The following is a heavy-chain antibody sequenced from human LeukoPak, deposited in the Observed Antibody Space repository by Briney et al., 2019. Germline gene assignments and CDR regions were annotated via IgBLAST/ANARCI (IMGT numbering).Heavy chain of an antibody. CDR3: VRSDDFWSGYYGY. D-gene: IGHD3-3*01. J-gene: IGHJ4*02. Sequence: SETLSLTCAVYGGSFSGYYWSWIRQPPGKGLEWIGSIYHSGSTNYNPSLKSRVTISVDTPKNQFSLKLSSVTAADTAVYYCVRSDDFWSGYYGYWGQGTLVTVSS. CDR2: IYHSGST. V-gene: IGHV4-34*01. CDR1: GGSFSGYY.